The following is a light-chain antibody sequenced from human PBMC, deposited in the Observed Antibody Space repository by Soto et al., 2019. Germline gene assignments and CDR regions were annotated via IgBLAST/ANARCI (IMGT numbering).Light chain of an antibody. V-gene: IGKV3-11*01. Sequence: EIVLTQSPATLSLSPGSRATLSCRASQSVSSYLAWYQQKPGQAPRLLIYDASNSATGIPARFSGSGSGTDFTLTISSLETEDFAVYYCQQRSNWPPWTGGQGTKVEI. CDR1: QSVSSY. CDR3: QQRSNWPPWT. CDR2: DAS. J-gene: IGKJ1*01.